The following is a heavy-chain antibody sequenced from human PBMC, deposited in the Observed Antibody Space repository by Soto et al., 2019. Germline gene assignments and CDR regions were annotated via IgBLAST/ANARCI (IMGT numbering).Heavy chain of an antibody. V-gene: IGHV3-7*01. J-gene: IGHJ6*02. CDR2: IKQDGSEK. CDR1: GFTFSSYW. D-gene: IGHD3-3*01. CDR3: ARGPAAYDFWSGYTQYGMDV. Sequence: GGSLRLSCAASGFTFSSYWMSWVRQAPGKGLEWVANIKQDGSEKYYVDSVKGRFTISRDNAKNSLYLQMNSLRAEDTAVYYCARGPAAYDFWSGYTQYGMDVWGQGTTVTVSS.